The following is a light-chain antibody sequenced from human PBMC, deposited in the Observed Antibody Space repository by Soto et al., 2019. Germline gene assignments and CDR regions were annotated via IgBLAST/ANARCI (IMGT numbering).Light chain of an antibody. CDR2: DVN. CDR1: ISDVGSYNY. J-gene: IGLJ1*01. Sequence: QSVLTQPASVSGSPGQSITISCTGTISDVGSYNYVSWYQQYPGKAPKLMIYDVNTRPSGVSDRFSGSKSGNTASLTISGLRAEDEADYYCGSYTTSSNYVFGTGTKVTVL. CDR3: GSYTTSSNYV. V-gene: IGLV2-14*03.